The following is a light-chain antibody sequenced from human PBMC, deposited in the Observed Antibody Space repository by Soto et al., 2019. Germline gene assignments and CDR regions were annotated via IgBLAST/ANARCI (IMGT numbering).Light chain of an antibody. J-gene: IGLJ3*02. Sequence: QSVLTQPASVSGSPGQSITISCTGTSSDVGSYNLVSWYQQHPGKAPKLMIYEGSKRPSGVSNRFSGSKSGNTASLTISGLQAGDEADYYCCSCAGSRVFGGGTKLTVL. V-gene: IGLV2-23*01. CDR1: SSDVGSYNL. CDR2: EGS. CDR3: CSCAGSRV.